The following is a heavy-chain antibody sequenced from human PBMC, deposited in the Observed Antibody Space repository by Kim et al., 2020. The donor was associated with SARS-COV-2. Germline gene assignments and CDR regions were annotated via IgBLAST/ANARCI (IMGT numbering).Heavy chain of an antibody. CDR1: GYTFSTYA. Sequence: ASVKVSCKASGYTFSTYAIHWVRQAPGQRLEWMGWINPGNGDTKYLQKFQGRVTITRDTSASTAYMELSSLRSEDTAVYYCASQAGVVEGNTGDYWGQG. J-gene: IGHJ4*02. CDR2: INPGNGDT. V-gene: IGHV1-3*01. CDR3: ASQAGVVEGNTGDY. D-gene: IGHD1-26*01.